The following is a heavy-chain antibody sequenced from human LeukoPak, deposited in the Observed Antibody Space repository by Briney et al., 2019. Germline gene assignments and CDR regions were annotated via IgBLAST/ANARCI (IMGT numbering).Heavy chain of an antibody. CDR1: GYIFTSYG. J-gene: IGHJ4*02. Sequence: ASVKVSCKASGYIFTSYGLNWVRQAPGQGLEWMGWISGYNGNRNYAQKVQGRVTMTTDTSTSTGYMELRSLRSDDTAVYYCVRVGRFGARMSYAPEHDYWGQGTLATVSS. CDR3: VRVGRFGARMSYAPEHDY. CDR2: ISGYNGNR. D-gene: IGHD1-26*01. V-gene: IGHV1-18*01.